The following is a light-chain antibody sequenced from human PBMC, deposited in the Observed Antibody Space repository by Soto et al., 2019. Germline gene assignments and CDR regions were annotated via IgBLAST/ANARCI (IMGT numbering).Light chain of an antibody. CDR2: GAS. CDR1: QSVTSS. CDR3: QQSNNWPPWT. J-gene: IGKJ1*01. Sequence: EVVMTQSPDTLSVSPWQRVTLSCRSSQSVTSSLAWYQQRLGQAPRLLIYGASTRATGIPARFSGSGSGTEFTLTISSLQSEDFAVYYCQQSNNWPPWTFGQGTQVDIK. V-gene: IGKV3-15*01.